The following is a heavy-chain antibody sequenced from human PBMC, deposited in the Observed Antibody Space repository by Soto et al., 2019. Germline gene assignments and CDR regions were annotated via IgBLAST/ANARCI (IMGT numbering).Heavy chain of an antibody. CDR2: ITSSSGDK. D-gene: IGHD3-22*01. CDR1: GFTFNRYS. Sequence: EVQLVESGGGLLKPGGSLILSCAASGFTFNRYSMNWVRQAPGKGLEWVSSITSSSGDKYYADSVKGRFAISRDNAKNSLYLQMNSLRAEDTAVYYCARDYYYDSSGYSPLDYWGQGTLVTVSS. V-gene: IGHV3-21*01. CDR3: ARDYYYDSSGYSPLDY. J-gene: IGHJ4*02.